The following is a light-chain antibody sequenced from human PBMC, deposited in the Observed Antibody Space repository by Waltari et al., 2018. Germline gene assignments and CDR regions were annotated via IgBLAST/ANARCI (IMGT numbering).Light chain of an antibody. CDR2: GAS. Sequence: VLTQPPRPFFLSPGESATLPPRASQTLSRDYLAWYQQRPGQAPRLLLYGASSRATAIPDRFSGSGSGTDFTLIISRLEPEDFAVYFCAQYGSSPPGYTFGQGTKLE. CDR3: AQYGSSPPGYT. CDR1: QTLSRDY. J-gene: IGKJ2*01. V-gene: IGKV3-20*01.